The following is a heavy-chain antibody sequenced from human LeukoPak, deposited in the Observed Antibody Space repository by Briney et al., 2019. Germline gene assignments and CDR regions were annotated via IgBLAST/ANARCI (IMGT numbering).Heavy chain of an antibody. J-gene: IGHJ4*02. Sequence: PSETLSLTCSVSGGPISSGTYYWSWIRQHPGKGLEWIGDIYYTGSTYYNTSLKGRATISVDTSKNQFSLNLSSVIAADTAVYYCARVGGIADTQFDYWGQGTLVTVSS. V-gene: IGHV4-31*03. CDR2: IYYTGST. D-gene: IGHD6-13*01. CDR1: GGPISSGTYY. CDR3: ARVGGIADTQFDY.